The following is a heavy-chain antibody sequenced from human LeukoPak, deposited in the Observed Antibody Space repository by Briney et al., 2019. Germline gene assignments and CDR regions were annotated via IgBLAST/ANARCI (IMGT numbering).Heavy chain of an antibody. CDR1: GFTVRSNY. V-gene: IGHV3-53*01. D-gene: IGHD6-13*01. CDR2: IYSGGST. J-gene: IGHJ4*02. CDR3: ARDRDSSSWYGY. Sequence: TGGSLRLSCEASGFTVRSNYMSWVRQAPGKGLEWVSVIYSGGSTYYAGSMKGRFTISRDNSKNTLYLQMNSLRVEDTAVYYCARDRDSSSWYGYWGQGTLVTVSS.